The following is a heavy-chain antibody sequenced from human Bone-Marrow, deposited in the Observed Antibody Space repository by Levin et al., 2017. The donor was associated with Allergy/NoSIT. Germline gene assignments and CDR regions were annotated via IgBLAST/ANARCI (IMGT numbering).Heavy chain of an antibody. CDR2: ISYSGNS. V-gene: IGHV4-59*01. CDR3: ARERVTAADGTYYCYGMDG. Sequence: PSETLSLTCTVSGDSISSYFWSWIRQPPGKGLEWIGYISYSGNSKYNPSLRSRVTISVDTSKNQFSLKLRSVTAADTAIYYCARERVTAADGTYYCYGMDGWGQGTTVTVSS. CDR1: GDSISSYF. D-gene: IGHD6-13*01. J-gene: IGHJ6*02.